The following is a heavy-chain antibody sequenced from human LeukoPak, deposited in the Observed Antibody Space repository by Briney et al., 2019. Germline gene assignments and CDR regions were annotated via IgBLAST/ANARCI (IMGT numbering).Heavy chain of an antibody. CDR2: IYHGGST. J-gene: IGHJ4*02. CDR1: GYSISSGYY. CDR3: AIRSWQLSAIADY. V-gene: IGHV4-38-2*02. D-gene: IGHD6-6*01. Sequence: SETLSLTCTVSGYSISSGYYWGWIRQPPGKGLEWIGSIYHGGSTYYNPSLKSRVTISVDTSKNQFSLKLSSVTAADTAVYYCAIRSWQLSAIADYWGQGTLVTVSS.